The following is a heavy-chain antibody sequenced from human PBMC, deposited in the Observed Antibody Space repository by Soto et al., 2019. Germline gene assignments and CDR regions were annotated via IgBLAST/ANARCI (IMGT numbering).Heavy chain of an antibody. CDR2: IWYDGSNQ. D-gene: IGHD3-10*01. J-gene: IGHJ4*02. Sequence: QVQLVESGGGVVQPGRSLRLSSAASGSTFSSYGMHWVRQAPGKGLEWVALIWYDGSNQDYADSVKGRFTISRDNVKNKLYLQMNSLRAEDTAVYYCARWEGTGRGFDCWGQGTLVTVSS. V-gene: IGHV3-33*01. CDR3: ARWEGTGRGFDC. CDR1: GSTFSSYG.